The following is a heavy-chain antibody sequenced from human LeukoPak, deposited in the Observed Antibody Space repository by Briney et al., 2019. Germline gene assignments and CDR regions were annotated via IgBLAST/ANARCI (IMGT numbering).Heavy chain of an antibody. J-gene: IGHJ4*02. Sequence: PGGSLRLSCAASGFTVSSNYMSWVRQAPGKGLEWVSVIYSGGSTYYADSVKGRFTISRDNSKNTLYLQMNSLRAEDTAVYYCARVGDYYDSSGYLTGDYWGQGTLVTVSS. CDR2: IYSGGST. CDR3: ARVGDYYDSSGYLTGDY. CDR1: GFTVSSNY. D-gene: IGHD3-22*01. V-gene: IGHV3-66*01.